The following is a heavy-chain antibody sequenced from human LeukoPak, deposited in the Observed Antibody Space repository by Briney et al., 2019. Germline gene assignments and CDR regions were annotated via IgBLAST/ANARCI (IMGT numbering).Heavy chain of an antibody. CDR3: ARSRFCTSGGCYYDY. D-gene: IGHD2-8*01. Sequence: GGSLRLSCAASGFTFSSCWMHWVRQAPGKGLVWVSGIKTDGISANYMDSVKGRLTISRDNAKNTLFLQMNSLRAEDTAVYYCARSRFCTSGGCYYDYWGQGILVTVSS. CDR1: GFTFSSCW. J-gene: IGHJ4*02. V-gene: IGHV3-74*01. CDR2: IKTDGISA.